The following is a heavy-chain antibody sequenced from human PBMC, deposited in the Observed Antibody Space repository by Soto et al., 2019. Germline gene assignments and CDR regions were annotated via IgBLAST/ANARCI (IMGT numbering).Heavy chain of an antibody. Sequence: QLRLQESGSGLVKPSQTLSLTCAVSGGSISSGGYSWSWIRQPPGKGLEWIGYIYHSGSTYYNPSLKSRVTITVARSKEQVSLKLSSVTAADTAVYYCARSMTTVATHDYWGQGSLVTVSS. V-gene: IGHV4-30-2*01. CDR2: IYHSGST. D-gene: IGHD4-17*01. CDR3: ARSMTTVATHDY. CDR1: GGSISSGGYS. J-gene: IGHJ4*02.